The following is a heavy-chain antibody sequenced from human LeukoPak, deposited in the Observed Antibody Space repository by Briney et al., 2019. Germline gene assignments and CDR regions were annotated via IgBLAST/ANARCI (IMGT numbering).Heavy chain of an antibody. J-gene: IGHJ3*02. CDR3: ARGKYGSGTYGESAFDI. V-gene: IGHV3-11*01. Sequence: GGSLRLSCAASGLTVSDNYMSWIRQAPGKGLEWVSFITRSGSTIHYADSVKGRFTISRDNAKNSLYLQMDGLRAEDTAVYYCARGKYGSGTYGESAFDIWGQGTMVTVSS. CDR2: ITRSGSTI. D-gene: IGHD3-10*01. CDR1: GLTVSDNY.